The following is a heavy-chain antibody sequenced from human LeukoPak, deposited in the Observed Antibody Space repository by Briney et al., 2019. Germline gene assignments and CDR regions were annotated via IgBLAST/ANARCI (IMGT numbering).Heavy chain of an antibody. Sequence: SETLSLTCIVSGGSIRSYYWSWIRQPPEKGLECIGYIYYSGSTNYNPSLKSRVTISVDPSKNQFSLKLSSVTAADTAVYYCARLPPIVGATTAFDYWGQGTLVTVSS. CDR1: GGSIRSYY. CDR2: IYYSGST. V-gene: IGHV4-59*08. CDR3: ARLPPIVGATTAFDY. D-gene: IGHD1-26*01. J-gene: IGHJ4*02.